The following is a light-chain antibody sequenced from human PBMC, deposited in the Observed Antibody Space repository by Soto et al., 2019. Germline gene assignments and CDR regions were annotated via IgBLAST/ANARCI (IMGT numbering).Light chain of an antibody. V-gene: IGKV3-15*01. CDR1: QSVSSN. CDR2: GAS. CDR3: QQYGSSPLT. Sequence: EIVMTQSPASLSVSPGERAARSCRASQSVSSNLAWYQQKPGQAPRLLIYGASTRATGIPARFSGSGSGTEFTLTISRLEPEDFAVYYCQQYGSSPLTFGGGTKVDI. J-gene: IGKJ4*01.